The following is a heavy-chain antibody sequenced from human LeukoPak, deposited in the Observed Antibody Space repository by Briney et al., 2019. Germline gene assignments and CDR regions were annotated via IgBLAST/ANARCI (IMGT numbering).Heavy chain of an antibody. V-gene: IGHV4-38-2*01. CDR2: IYHSGST. J-gene: IGHJ4*02. Sequence: PSETLSLTCAVSGYSISSGYYWGGIRQPPGKGLEWIGSIYHSGSTYYNPSLKSRVTISVDTSKNQFSLKLSSVTAADTAVYYCASAYYDILTGYFDYCGQGSLVTASS. D-gene: IGHD3-9*01. CDR1: GYSISSGYY. CDR3: ASAYYDILTGYFDY.